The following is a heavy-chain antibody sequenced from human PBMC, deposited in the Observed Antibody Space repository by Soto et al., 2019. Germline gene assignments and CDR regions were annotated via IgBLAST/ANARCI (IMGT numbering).Heavy chain of an antibody. D-gene: IGHD2-2*02. CDR3: ARRGYCSRTSCYRGAVAPMDV. CDR1: GFTFSDYY. Sequence: GGSLRLSCAASGFTFSDYYMSWIRQAPGKGLEWVSYISSSGSTIYYADSVKGRFTISRDNAKNSLYLQMNSLRAEDTAVYYCARRGYCSRTSCYRGAVAPMDVWGQGTTVTVSS. CDR2: ISSSGSTI. V-gene: IGHV3-11*01. J-gene: IGHJ6*02.